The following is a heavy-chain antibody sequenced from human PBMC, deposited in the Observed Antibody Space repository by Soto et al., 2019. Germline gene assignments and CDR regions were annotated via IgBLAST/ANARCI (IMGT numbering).Heavy chain of an antibody. V-gene: IGHV3-15*01. Sequence: GGSLRLSCAASGFDFNNAWLSWLRQAPGKGLEWVGRIRSRPDGGTTDYAAPVKGRFTISRDDSKTTLYLRMNNLKPEDTAIYYCTTDDQLPGGVSYYDMDVWGQGTTVTVSS. D-gene: IGHD2-2*01. J-gene: IGHJ6*02. CDR2: IRSRPDGGTT. CDR1: GFDFNNAW. CDR3: TTDDQLPGGVSYYDMDV.